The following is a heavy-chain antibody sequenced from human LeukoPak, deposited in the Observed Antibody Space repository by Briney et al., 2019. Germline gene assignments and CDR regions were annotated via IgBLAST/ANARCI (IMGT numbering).Heavy chain of an antibody. CDR2: IYYSGST. V-gene: IGHV4-39*07. D-gene: IGHD2-21*02. Sequence: SETLSLTCTVSGGSTSSSSYYWGWIRQPPGKVLEWIGSIYYSGSTYYNPFLKSRVTISIDTSRNQFSLKLTSVTAADAAVYYCVRGLAYCGGDCFSIWGQGTMVTVSS. CDR1: GGSTSSSSYY. J-gene: IGHJ3*02. CDR3: VRGLAYCGGDCFSI.